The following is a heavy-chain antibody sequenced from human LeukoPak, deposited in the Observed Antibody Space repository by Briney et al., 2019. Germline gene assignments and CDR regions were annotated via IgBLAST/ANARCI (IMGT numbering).Heavy chain of an antibody. Sequence: PSETLSLTCTVSGGSISSSNYYWGWIRQPPGKGLEWIGSIHYSGSTYHNPSLKSRVTISVDTSKNQFSLKLSSVIAADTAVYYCVRDTPPNNGMDVWGQGTTVTVSS. CDR3: VRDTPPNNGMDV. V-gene: IGHV4-39*02. CDR1: GGSISSSNYY. CDR2: IHYSGST. D-gene: IGHD1/OR15-1a*01. J-gene: IGHJ6*02.